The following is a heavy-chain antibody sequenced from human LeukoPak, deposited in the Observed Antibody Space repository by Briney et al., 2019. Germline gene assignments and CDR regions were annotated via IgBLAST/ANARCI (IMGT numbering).Heavy chain of an antibody. Sequence: PSETLSLTCTVSGGSISSYYWSWIRQPPGKGLEWIGYIYYSGSTNYNPSLKSRVTISVDTSKNQFSLKLSSVTAADTAVYYCAKPRIVGASGYYYGMDVWGQGTTVTVSS. CDR1: GGSISSYY. V-gene: IGHV4-59*08. CDR3: AKPRIVGASGYYYGMDV. D-gene: IGHD1-26*01. CDR2: IYYSGST. J-gene: IGHJ6*02.